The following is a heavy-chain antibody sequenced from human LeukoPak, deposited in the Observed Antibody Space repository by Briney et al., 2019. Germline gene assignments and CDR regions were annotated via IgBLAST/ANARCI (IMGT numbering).Heavy chain of an antibody. Sequence: GGSLRLSCAASGFTFSSYSMNWVRQAPGKGLEWVSSISSSSYIYYADSMKGRFTISRDNARNSLYLQMNSLRAEDTAVYYCARDKKGIDYWGQGTLVTVSS. CDR2: ISSSSYI. J-gene: IGHJ4*02. D-gene: IGHD3-10*01. V-gene: IGHV3-21*06. CDR1: GFTFSSYS. CDR3: ARDKKGIDY.